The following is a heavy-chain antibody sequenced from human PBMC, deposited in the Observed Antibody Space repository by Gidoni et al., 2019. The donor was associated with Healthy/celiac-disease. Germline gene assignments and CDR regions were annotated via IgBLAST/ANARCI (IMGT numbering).Heavy chain of an antibody. CDR2: VNPGDIST. Sequence: QVQLAQSGAEVETPAAAVKVSCRASGYTFTSCYMHWLRQARGQGLEWMGIVNPGDISTSYTQKYQGRVTMTGDTSTGTVYMELSRLRSDETAVYYCASESAYSSSHANTSRGRAFQHWGQGTMVTVSS. J-gene: IGHJ1*01. D-gene: IGHD6-13*01. V-gene: IGHV1-46*01. CDR3: ASESAYSSSHANTSRGRAFQH. CDR1: GYTFTSCY.